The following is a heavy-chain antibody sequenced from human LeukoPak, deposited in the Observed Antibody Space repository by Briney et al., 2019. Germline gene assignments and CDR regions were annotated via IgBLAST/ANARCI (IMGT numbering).Heavy chain of an antibody. CDR3: ARGIKQWLVRYYFDY. V-gene: IGHV4-39*07. CDR2: IYYSGST. CDR1: GGSISSSSYY. Sequence: SETLSLTCTVSGGSISSSSYYWGWIRQPPGKGLEWIGSIYYSGSTYYNPSLKSRVTISVDTSKNQFSLKLSSVTAADTAVYYCARGIKQWLVRYYFDYWGQGTLVTVSS. J-gene: IGHJ4*02. D-gene: IGHD6-19*01.